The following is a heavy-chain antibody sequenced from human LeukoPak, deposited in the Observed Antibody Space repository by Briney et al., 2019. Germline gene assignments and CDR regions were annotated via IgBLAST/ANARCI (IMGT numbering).Heavy chain of an antibody. CDR3: AKRYRSSWSSFDY. V-gene: IGHV3-53*01. CDR1: GFDVSRNY. Sequence: PGGSLRLSCAASGFDVSRNYMNWVRQAPGKGLEWVSAIYSGGSTYNADSVKGRFTISRDNSKDTLYLQMNSLRAEDTAVYYCAKRYRSSWSSFDYWGQGTLVTVSS. CDR2: IYSGGST. D-gene: IGHD6-13*01. J-gene: IGHJ4*02.